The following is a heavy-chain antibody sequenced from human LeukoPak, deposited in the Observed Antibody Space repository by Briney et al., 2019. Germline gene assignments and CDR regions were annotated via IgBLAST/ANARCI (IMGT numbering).Heavy chain of an antibody. D-gene: IGHD3-22*01. CDR3: AKDFYYDSSGYYYFDY. Sequence: PGGSLRLSCAASGFTFSNYNMNWVRQAPEKGLELVSSITSSSSYIYYADSVKGRFTISRDNAKNSLYLQMNSLRAEDTAVYYCAKDFYYDSSGYYYFDYWGQGTLVTVSS. J-gene: IGHJ4*02. V-gene: IGHV3-21*04. CDR2: ITSSSSYI. CDR1: GFTFSNYN.